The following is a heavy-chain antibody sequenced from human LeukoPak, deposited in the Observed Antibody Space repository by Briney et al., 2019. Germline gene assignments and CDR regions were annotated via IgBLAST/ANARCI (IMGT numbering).Heavy chain of an antibody. D-gene: IGHD3-10*01. CDR1: GFIFTNHA. V-gene: IGHV3-23*01. CDR3: AKGFRSGTYPLDY. Sequence: GGSLRLSCAASGFIFTNHAMNWVRQAPGKGLEWVSGISGSGGSTYYAGSMKGRFTISRDNSKNTLYMQMNSLRAEETAVYYCAKGFRSGTYPLDYWGQGTLVTVSS. J-gene: IGHJ4*02. CDR2: ISGSGGST.